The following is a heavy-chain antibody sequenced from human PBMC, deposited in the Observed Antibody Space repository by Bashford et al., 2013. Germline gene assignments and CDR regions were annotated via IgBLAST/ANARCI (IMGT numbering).Heavy chain of an antibody. Sequence: ASVKVSCKASGYTFTSYAMHWVRQAPGQRLEWMGWINAGNGNTKYSQKFQGRVTITRDTSASTAYMELSSLRSEDTAVYYCARQGLILRWRTFDYWGQGTLVTVSS. D-gene: IGHD2-21*01. J-gene: IGHJ4*02. V-gene: IGHV1-3*01. CDR3: ARQGLILRWRTFDY. CDR2: INAGNGNT. CDR1: GYTFTSYA.